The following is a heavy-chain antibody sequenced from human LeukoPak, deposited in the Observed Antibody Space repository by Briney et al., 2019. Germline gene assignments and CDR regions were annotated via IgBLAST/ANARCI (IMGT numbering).Heavy chain of an antibody. J-gene: IGHJ5*02. CDR3: ARGAAAGIGNRHYWFDP. CDR1: GYSISSGYY. Sequence: PSETLSLTCTVSGYSISSGYYWGWIRQPPGKGLEWIGSIYHSGSTYYNPSLKGRVTISVDTSKNQFSLKLSSVTAADTAVYYCARGAAAGIGNRHYWFDPWGQGTLVTVSS. CDR2: IYHSGST. V-gene: IGHV4-38-2*02. D-gene: IGHD6-13*01.